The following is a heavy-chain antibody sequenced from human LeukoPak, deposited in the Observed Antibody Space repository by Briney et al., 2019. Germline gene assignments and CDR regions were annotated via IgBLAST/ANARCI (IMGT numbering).Heavy chain of an antibody. V-gene: IGHV1-46*01. CDR1: GYTFTSYY. Sequence: ASVTVSCTASGYTFTSYYMHWVRQAPGQGLEWMGIINPSGGSTSYAQKFQGRVTMTRDTSTSTVYMELSSLGSEDTAVYYCARVVRSSGHFDYWGQGTLVTVSS. CDR3: ARVVRSSGHFDY. D-gene: IGHD6-19*01. CDR2: INPSGGST. J-gene: IGHJ4*02.